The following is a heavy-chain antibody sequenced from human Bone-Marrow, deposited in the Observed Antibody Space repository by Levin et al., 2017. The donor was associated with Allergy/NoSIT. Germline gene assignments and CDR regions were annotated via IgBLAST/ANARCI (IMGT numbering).Heavy chain of an antibody. D-gene: IGHD1/OR15-1a*01. V-gene: IGHV1-46*01. CDR1: GYTFRNYY. Sequence: GESLKISCKASGYTFRNYYLYWVRQAPGQGLEWMGIINPSDDTVNYAQKFEGRLTLTRDTSTSTVYMELRSLTSEDTAVYYCARDRREQRYDAFDVWGQGTMVTVSA. CDR3: ARDRREQRYDAFDV. CDR2: INPSDDTV. J-gene: IGHJ3*01.